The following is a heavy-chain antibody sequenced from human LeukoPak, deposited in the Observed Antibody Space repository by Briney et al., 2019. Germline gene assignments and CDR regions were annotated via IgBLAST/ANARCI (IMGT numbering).Heavy chain of an antibody. CDR3: ARDIGRAAAGWI. CDR2: IYYSGST. D-gene: IGHD6-13*01. J-gene: IGHJ4*02. CDR1: GGSISSSSYY. V-gene: IGHV4-39*07. Sequence: SETLSLTCTVSGGSISSSSYYWGWIRQPPGKGLEWIGSIYYSGSTNYNPSLKSRVTISVDTSKNQFSLKLSSVTAADTAVYYCARDIGRAAAGWIWGQGTLVTVSS.